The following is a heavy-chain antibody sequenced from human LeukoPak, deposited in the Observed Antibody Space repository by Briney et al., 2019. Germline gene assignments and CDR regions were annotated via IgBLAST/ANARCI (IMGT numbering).Heavy chain of an antibody. CDR1: GFTFSDYY. D-gene: IGHD5-18*01. V-gene: IGHV3-11*05. CDR3: AREDTAMVVFDY. J-gene: IGHJ4*02. CDR2: ISATSSFT. Sequence: KPGGSLRLSCAASGFTFSDYYMSWIRQAPGKGLEWVSYISATSSFTNYADSVKGRFTVSRDNAKNSLYLQMNSLRAEDTAVYYCAREDTAMVVFDYWGQGTLVTVSS.